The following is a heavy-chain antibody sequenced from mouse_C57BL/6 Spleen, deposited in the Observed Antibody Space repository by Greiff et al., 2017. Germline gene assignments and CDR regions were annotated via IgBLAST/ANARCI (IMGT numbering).Heavy chain of an antibody. Sequence: VQLQQPGPVLVKPGASVKMSCKASGYTFTDYYMNWVKQSHGKSLEWIGVINPYNGGTSYNQKFKGKATLNVDKSSSKAYMELNSLTSEDYAVYYCARKMDYWGQGTSVTVSA. CDR2: INPYNGGT. J-gene: IGHJ4*01. V-gene: IGHV1-19*01. CDR3: ARKMDY. CDR1: GYTFTDYY.